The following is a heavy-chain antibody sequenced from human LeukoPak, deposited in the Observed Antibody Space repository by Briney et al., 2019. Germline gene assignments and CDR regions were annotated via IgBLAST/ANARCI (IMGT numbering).Heavy chain of an antibody. CDR1: GFTFSSYA. CDR2: ISYDGSNK. Sequence: GGSLRLSCAASGFTFSSYAMHWVRQAPGKGLEGVAVISYDGSNKYYADSVKGRFTISRDNSKTTLYLQMNSLRAADTAVYYCATGAVVVTAADAFDIWGQRKMGTVSS. D-gene: IGHD2-21*02. J-gene: IGHJ3*02. V-gene: IGHV3-30-3*01. CDR3: ATGAVVVTAADAFDI.